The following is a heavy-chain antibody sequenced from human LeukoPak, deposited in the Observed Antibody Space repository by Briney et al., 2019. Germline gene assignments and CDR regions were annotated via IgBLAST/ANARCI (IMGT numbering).Heavy chain of an antibody. Sequence: PGGSLRLSCAASGFTFDDYAMHWVRQAPGKGLEWVSGISWNGGSIDYADSVKGRFTISRDNGKNSLYLQMNSLRVEDTAFYCCAKDDSYGGNSIFDCWGQGTLVTVSS. CDR2: ISWNGGSI. D-gene: IGHD4-23*01. CDR1: GFTFDDYA. V-gene: IGHV3-9*01. J-gene: IGHJ4*02. CDR3: AKDDSYGGNSIFDC.